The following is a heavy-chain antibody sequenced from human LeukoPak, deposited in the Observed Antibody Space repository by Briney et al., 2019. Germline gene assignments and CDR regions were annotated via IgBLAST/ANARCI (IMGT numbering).Heavy chain of an antibody. D-gene: IGHD2-2*01. CDR2: IRSNGGRT. V-gene: IGHV3-64*01. CDR1: GFIFNSYA. J-gene: IGHJ4*02. CDR3: SRCYCSSTSCYSTAIDY. Sequence: GGSLRLSCAASGFIFNSYAMHWVRQARGKGLEYVSAIRSNGGRTYYVNSVKGRFTISRDNSKNALYLQNGRLRAEDMAVYYGSRCYCSSTSCYSTAIDYWGQGTLVTVSS.